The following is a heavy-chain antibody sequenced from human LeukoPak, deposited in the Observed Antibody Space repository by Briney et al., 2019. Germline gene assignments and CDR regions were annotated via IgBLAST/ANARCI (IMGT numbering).Heavy chain of an antibody. CDR1: GGTFSSYA. Sequence: ASVKVSCKASGGTFSSYAISGVRQATGQGLEWMGGIIPIFGIANYAQKFQGSVTITADNSTSTAYMELSSLRSEDTAVYYCAREGEVVPAASVFDWFDPWGQGTLVTVSS. J-gene: IGHJ5*02. CDR2: IIPIFGIA. V-gene: IGHV1-69*10. CDR3: AREGEVVPAASVFDWFDP. D-gene: IGHD2-2*01.